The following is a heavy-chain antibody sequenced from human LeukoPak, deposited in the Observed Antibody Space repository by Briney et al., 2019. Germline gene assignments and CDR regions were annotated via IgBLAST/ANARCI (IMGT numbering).Heavy chain of an antibody. D-gene: IGHD2-15*01. CDR2: INHSGNI. CDR3: ARLHYCSGGSCLDY. CDR1: GGPFRGFL. Sequence: PSETLSLTCAVSGGPFRGFLWSWIRQPPGKGLEWIGEINHSGNINYNPSLKSRVSVSVDTSKNQFSLKLSSVTAADTAVYYCARLHYCSGGSCLDYWGQGTLVTVSS. J-gene: IGHJ4*02. V-gene: IGHV4-34*01.